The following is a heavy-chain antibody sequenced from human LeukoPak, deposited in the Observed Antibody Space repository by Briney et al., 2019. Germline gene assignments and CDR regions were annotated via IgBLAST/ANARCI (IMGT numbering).Heavy chain of an antibody. D-gene: IGHD5-18*01. Sequence: SETLSLTCAVYGGSSSGYYWSWIRQPPGEGLEWIGEINHSGSTNYNPSLKSRVTISVDTSKNQFSLKLSSVTAADTAVYYCARHNGYSYGYGLDYWGQGTLVTVSS. CDR1: GGSSSGYY. CDR3: ARHNGYSYGYGLDY. CDR2: INHSGST. J-gene: IGHJ4*02. V-gene: IGHV4-34*01.